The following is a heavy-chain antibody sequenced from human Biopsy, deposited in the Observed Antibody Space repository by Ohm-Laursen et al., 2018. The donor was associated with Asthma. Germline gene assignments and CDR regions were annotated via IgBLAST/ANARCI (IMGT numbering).Heavy chain of an antibody. CDR2: IIPIFGPT. D-gene: IGHD2-2*01. V-gene: IGHV1-69*15. CDR3: ARGPEYVRSSGALDY. J-gene: IGHJ4*02. Sequence: GSSVKVSCKASGGTLSSNSINWVRQAPGQGLEWMGRIIPIFGPTNYAQKFQGRVTISADDSTSTAYMELSSLSSEDTALYYCARGPEYVRSSGALDYWGQGTLVPVSS. CDR1: GGTLSSNS.